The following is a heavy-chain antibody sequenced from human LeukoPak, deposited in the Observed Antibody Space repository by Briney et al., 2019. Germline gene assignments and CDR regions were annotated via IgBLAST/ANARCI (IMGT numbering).Heavy chain of an antibody. CDR1: GASFSSYY. D-gene: IGHD1-1*01. Sequence: SETLSLTCTVSGASFSSYYWSWIRQPPGKDLEWIGYIYYSGSTNYNPSLKSRVTISVDTSKNQFSLNLTSVTAADTAVYFCARDPLSTNDFDIWGQGTMVTVSS. CDR2: IYYSGST. V-gene: IGHV4-59*01. CDR3: ARDPLSTNDFDI. J-gene: IGHJ3*02.